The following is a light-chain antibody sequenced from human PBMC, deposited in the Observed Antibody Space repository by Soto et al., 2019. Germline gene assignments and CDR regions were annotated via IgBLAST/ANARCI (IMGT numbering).Light chain of an antibody. Sequence: EIVLTQSPDTLSLSPGERATLSCRASQSVRSNCLAWYQHKPGQAPRLLIYGTSSRATDIPDRFTGSGSGTDFTLTISRLEPEDFAVYSCQQYGRPPQTFGQGTKVEIK. V-gene: IGKV3-20*01. J-gene: IGKJ1*01. CDR3: QQYGRPPQT. CDR1: QSVRSNC. CDR2: GTS.